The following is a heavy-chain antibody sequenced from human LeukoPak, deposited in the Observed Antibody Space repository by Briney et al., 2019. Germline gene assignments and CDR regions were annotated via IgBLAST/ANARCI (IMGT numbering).Heavy chain of an antibody. CDR3: ARDVGYYYDSSGY. Sequence: GGSLRLSCAASGFTFNTYSMNWVRQAPGKGLEWVSSINSGSTYKYYADSVKGRFTISRDNSKNTLYLQMNSLRAEDTAVYYCARDVGYYYDSSGYWGQGTLVTISS. CDR2: INSGSTYK. J-gene: IGHJ4*02. CDR1: GFTFNTYS. D-gene: IGHD3-22*01. V-gene: IGHV3-21*01.